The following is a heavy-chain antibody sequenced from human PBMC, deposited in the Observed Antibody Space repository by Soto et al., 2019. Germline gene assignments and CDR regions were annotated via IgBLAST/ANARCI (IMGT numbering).Heavy chain of an antibody. CDR1: GYTFTSYD. CDR2: MNPNSGNT. Sequence: QVQLVQSGAEVKKPGASVKVSCKASGYTFTSYDINWVRQATGQGLEWMGWMNPNSGNTGYAQKFQCXVNMTRNNSISTAYMELSRLRSEDTAVYYCAIEYSSGWSKDWGQGTLVTVSS. J-gene: IGHJ4*02. CDR3: AIEYSSGWSKD. D-gene: IGHD6-19*01. V-gene: IGHV1-8*01.